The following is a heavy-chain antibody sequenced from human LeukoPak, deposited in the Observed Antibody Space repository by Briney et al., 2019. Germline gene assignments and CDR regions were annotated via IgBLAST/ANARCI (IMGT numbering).Heavy chain of an antibody. J-gene: IGHJ3*02. Sequence: GGSLRLSCAASGFTVRSNYMSWVRQAPGKGLEGVSVIYSGGSTYYADSVKGRFTISRDNSKNTLYLQMNSLRAEDTAVYYCARDSSGFDAFDIWGQGTMVTVSS. CDR1: GFTVRSNY. D-gene: IGHD6-19*01. CDR2: IYSGGST. V-gene: IGHV3-53*01. CDR3: ARDSSGFDAFDI.